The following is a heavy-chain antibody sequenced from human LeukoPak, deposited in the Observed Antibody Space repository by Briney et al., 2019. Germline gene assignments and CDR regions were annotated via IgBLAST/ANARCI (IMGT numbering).Heavy chain of an antibody. D-gene: IGHD4-11*01. CDR2: LSYDGSDK. Sequence: PGGSLRLSCAASGFIFSSYGMHWVRQAPGKGLEWLGVLSYDGSDKYYAHSVKGRFTISRDNAQSSLYLQMSSLRAEDTAVYYCARGSYGNYDSWGQGTLVTVSS. CDR3: ARGSYGNYDS. J-gene: IGHJ5*01. V-gene: IGHV3-30*03. CDR1: GFIFSSYG.